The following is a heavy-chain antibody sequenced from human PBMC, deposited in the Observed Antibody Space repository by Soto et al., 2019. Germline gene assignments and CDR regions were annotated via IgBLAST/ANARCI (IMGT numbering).Heavy chain of an antibody. CDR2: IYYSGST. CDR1: GSSISSGGYY. CDR3: ARNPEVTAALDY. J-gene: IGHJ4*02. D-gene: IGHD2-21*02. V-gene: IGHV4-30-4*01. Sequence: SETLSLTCTVSGSSISSGGYYWSWIRQPPGKGLKWIGYIYYSGSTYYNPSLKSRVTISVDTSKNQFSLKLSSVTAADTAVYYCARNPEVTAALDYWGQGTLVTVSS.